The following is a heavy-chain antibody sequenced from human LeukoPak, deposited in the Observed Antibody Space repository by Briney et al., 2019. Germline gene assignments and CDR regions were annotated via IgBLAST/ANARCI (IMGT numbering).Heavy chain of an antibody. CDR2: IYYSGST. D-gene: IGHD5-24*01. Sequence: SQTLSLTCTVSGGSISSGGYYWSWIRQHPGKGLEWIGYIYYSGSTYYNPSLKSRVTISVDTSKNQFSLKLSSVTAADTAVYYCAREERTRDAFDIWGQGTMVTVSS. V-gene: IGHV4-30-4*08. CDR1: GGSISSGGYY. CDR3: AREERTRDAFDI. J-gene: IGHJ3*02.